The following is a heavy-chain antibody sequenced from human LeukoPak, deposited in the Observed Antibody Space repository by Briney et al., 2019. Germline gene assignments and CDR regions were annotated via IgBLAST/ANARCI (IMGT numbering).Heavy chain of an antibody. CDR2: ISSSSSYI. J-gene: IGHJ3*02. Sequence: PGGSLRLSCAASGFTFSSYSMNWVRQAPGKGLESVSSISSSSSYIYYADSVKGRFTISRDNAKNSLHLQVNSLRAEDTAVYYCAKAIQLWPHDAFDIWGQGTMVTVSS. CDR1: GFTFSSYS. D-gene: IGHD5-18*01. CDR3: AKAIQLWPHDAFDI. V-gene: IGHV3-21*01.